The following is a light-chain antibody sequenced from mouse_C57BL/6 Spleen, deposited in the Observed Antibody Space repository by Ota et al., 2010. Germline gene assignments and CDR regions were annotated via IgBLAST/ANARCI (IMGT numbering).Light chain of an antibody. Sequence: DIVMTQSPSSLTVTAGEKVTMSCKSSQSLLNSGNQKNYLTWYQQKPGQPPKLLIYWASTRESGVPDRFTGSGSGTDFTLTISNVQSEDLADLFCQQYSSYPLTFGAGTKLXLK. J-gene: IGKJ5*01. CDR2: WAS. V-gene: IGKV8-19*01. CDR3: QQYSSYPLT. CDR1: QSLLNSGNQKNY.